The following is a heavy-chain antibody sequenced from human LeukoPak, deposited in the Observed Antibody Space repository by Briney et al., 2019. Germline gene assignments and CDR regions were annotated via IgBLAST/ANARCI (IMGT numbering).Heavy chain of an antibody. CDR3: ARHRLPVAGTPFDY. V-gene: IGHV3-11*03. CDR2: ISRSSSYT. CDR1: GFTFSFYY. Sequence: PGGSLRLSCAASGFTFSFYYMSWVRQAPGKGLECVSYISRSSSYTNYADSVKGRFTISRDNAKNSLYLQMNSLRAEHTAVYYCARHRLPVAGTPFDYWGEGTLATVSS. D-gene: IGHD6-19*01. J-gene: IGHJ4*02.